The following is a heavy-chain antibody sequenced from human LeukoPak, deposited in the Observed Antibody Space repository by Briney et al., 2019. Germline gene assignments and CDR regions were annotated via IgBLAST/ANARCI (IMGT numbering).Heavy chain of an antibody. J-gene: IGHJ4*02. CDR2: VFRNGNT. D-gene: IGHD6-19*01. CDR3: ARETGWPAYYFDY. Sequence: SETLSLTCTVSGGSISSYYWSWIRQPAGKGLEWIGRVFRNGNTDYNPSLKSRVTMSVETAKKQVSLRLTSVTATDTAVYYCARETGWPAYYFDYWGQGALVTVSS. CDR1: GGSISSYY. V-gene: IGHV4-4*07.